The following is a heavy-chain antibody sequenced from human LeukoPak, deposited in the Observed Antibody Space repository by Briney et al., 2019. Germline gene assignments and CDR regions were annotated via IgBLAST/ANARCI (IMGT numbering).Heavy chain of an antibody. CDR1: GFPFSSYW. CDR2: ISSSGAST. J-gene: IGHJ4*02. Sequence: GSLRLSCTASGFPFSSYWMTWVRPAPGKGLEWVSTISSSGASTYYADSVKGRFTISRDNSKNTLYLHMNSLRADDTAVYYCAKEASGHWGQGTLVTVSS. CDR3: AKEASGH. V-gene: IGHV3-23*01.